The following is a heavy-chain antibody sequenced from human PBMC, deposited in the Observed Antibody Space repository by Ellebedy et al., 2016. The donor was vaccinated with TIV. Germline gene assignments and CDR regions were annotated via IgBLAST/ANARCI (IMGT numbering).Heavy chain of an antibody. V-gene: IGHV5-51*01. CDR3: ARHPDVILPPAIPFDY. CDR1: GYSFTSYW. D-gene: IGHD2-2*01. J-gene: IGHJ4*02. CDR2: IYPGDSDT. Sequence: GESLKISXKGSGYSFTSYWIGWVRQMPGKGLEWMGIIYPGDSDTRYSPSFQGHVTISADKSISTTYLQWSSLKASDTAMYYCARHPDVILPPAIPFDYWGQGTLVTVSS.